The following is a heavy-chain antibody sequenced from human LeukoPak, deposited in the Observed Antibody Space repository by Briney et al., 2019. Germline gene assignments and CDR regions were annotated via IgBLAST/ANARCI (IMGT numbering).Heavy chain of an antibody. V-gene: IGHV3-15*01. CDR2: IKSKTDGGTT. J-gene: IGHJ4*02. CDR1: GFTFSNAW. D-gene: IGHD6-13*01. Sequence: GGSLRLSCAASGFTFSNAWMSWVRQAPGKGLEWVGRIKSKTDGGTTDYAAPVKGRFTISRDDSKNTLYLQMNSLKTEDTAVYYCTTVRLWGFPIYSSSWYGDYWGQGTLVTVSS. CDR3: TTVRLWGFPIYSSSWYGDY.